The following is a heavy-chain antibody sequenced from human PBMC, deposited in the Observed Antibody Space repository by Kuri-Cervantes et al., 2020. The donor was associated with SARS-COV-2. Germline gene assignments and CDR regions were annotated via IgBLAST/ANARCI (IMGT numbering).Heavy chain of an antibody. CDR1: GGSFSGYY. CDR3: ASIVVVPAASGYYYYYGMDV. J-gene: IGHJ6*02. D-gene: IGHD2-2*01. CDR2: INHSGST. V-gene: IGHV4-34*01. Sequence: ESLKISCAVYGGSFSGYYWSWIRQPPGKGLEWIGEINHSGSTNYNPSLKSRVTISVDTSKNQFSLKLSSVTAADTAVYYCASIVVVPAASGYYYYYGMDVWGQGTTVTV.